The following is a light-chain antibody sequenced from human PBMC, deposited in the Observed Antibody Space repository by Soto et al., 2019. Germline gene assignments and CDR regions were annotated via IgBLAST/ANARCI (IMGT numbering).Light chain of an antibody. CDR2: EVS. V-gene: IGLV2-8*01. J-gene: IGLJ2*01. CDR3: ISYAGSTNHVV. CDR1: SSDVGGYNY. Sequence: QSALTQPPSASGSPGQSVTISCTGTSSDVGGYNYVSWYQQHPGKAPKLMIYEVSKRPSGVPDRFYGSKSGNTASLTVSGLQAEDEADYYCISYAGSTNHVVFGGGTKLTVL.